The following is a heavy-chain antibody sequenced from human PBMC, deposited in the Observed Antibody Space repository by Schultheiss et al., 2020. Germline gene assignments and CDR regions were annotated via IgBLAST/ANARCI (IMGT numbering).Heavy chain of an antibody. CDR3: ARGRKGGYGMDV. CDR2: ITYSGST. Sequence: SETLSLTCAVSGGSFSSYYWNWIRQTPGKGLEWIGYITYSGSTNHNPSLKSRVTISIDTSNKHFSLKLTSVTAADTAVYYCARGRKGGYGMDVWGQGTT. V-gene: IGHV4-59*01. CDR1: GGSFSSYY. J-gene: IGHJ6*02.